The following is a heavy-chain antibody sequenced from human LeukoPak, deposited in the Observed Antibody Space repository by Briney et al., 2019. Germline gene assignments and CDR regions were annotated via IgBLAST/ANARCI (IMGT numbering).Heavy chain of an antibody. CDR1: GFTFSSYW. D-gene: IGHD4-17*01. V-gene: IGHV3-23*01. J-gene: IGHJ4*02. Sequence: GGSLRLSCAASGFTFSSYWMSWVRQAPGKGLEWVSAISGSGGSTYYADSVKGRFTISRDNSKSTLYLQMNSLRAEDTAVYYCAKDSAVTTRYYFNYWGQGTLVTVSS. CDR3: AKDSAVTTRYYFNY. CDR2: ISGSGGST.